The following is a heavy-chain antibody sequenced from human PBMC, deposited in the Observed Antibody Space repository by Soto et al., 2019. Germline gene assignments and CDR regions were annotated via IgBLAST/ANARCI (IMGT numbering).Heavy chain of an antibody. J-gene: IGHJ5*02. D-gene: IGHD2-2*01. Sequence: QVQVVQSGAEVKKPGSSVKVSCKTSGYFVNDYHMHWARKAPGQGLEWMGWINPKNGDTNYAQKIPDRVIMTRDTSISTVDIELSRLTSDETAVYYCGREAGGSNIASGLLDPWGQGTLVTVSS. CDR2: INPKNGDT. CDR3: GREAGGSNIASGLLDP. V-gene: IGHV1-2*02. CDR1: GYFVNDYH.